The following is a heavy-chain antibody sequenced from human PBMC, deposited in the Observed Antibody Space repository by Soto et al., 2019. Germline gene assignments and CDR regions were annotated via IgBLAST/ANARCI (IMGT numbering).Heavy chain of an antibody. CDR2: INDSGST. V-gene: IGHV4-34*01. Sequence: TLSLTCAVYGGSFSGYYWSWIRQPPGKGLEWIGEINDSGSTNYNPSLKSRVTISVDTSKNQSSLKLSSVTAADTAVYYYARGHVVLRWFGDFGGMDVWGQGTTVTVSS. J-gene: IGHJ6*02. CDR3: ARGHVVLRWFGDFGGMDV. CDR1: GGSFSGYY. D-gene: IGHD3-10*01.